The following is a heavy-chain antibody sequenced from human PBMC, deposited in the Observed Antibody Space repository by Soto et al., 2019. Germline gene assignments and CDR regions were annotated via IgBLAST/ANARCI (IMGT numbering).Heavy chain of an antibody. CDR3: ARDFAGTYSNHVNWIDP. D-gene: IGHD4-4*01. J-gene: IGHJ5*02. Sequence: ASVKVSCKASGYTFTSYYMHWVRQAPGQGLEWMGIINPSGGSTSYAQKFQGRVTMTRDTSTSTVYMELSSLRSEDTAVYYCARDFAGTYSNHVNWIDPSGQATLVTVSS. CDR1: GYTFTSYY. V-gene: IGHV1-46*01. CDR2: INPSGGST.